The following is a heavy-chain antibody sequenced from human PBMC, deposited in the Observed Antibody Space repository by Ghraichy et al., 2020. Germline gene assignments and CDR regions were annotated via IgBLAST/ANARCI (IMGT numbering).Heavy chain of an antibody. D-gene: IGHD2-15*01. CDR2: ITSKPHGGTT. CDR1: GFTFGDYA. Sequence: GESLNISCTTSGFTFGDYAMCWFRQAPEKGLEWVGFITSKPHGGTTEYAASVRGRCTISRDDSKSIVYLQMNSLKTEDTAVYYCTRPYCSGNSCHSEDYYYGMDVWGQGTTVTVSS. J-gene: IGHJ6*02. CDR3: TRPYCSGNSCHSEDYYYGMDV. V-gene: IGHV3-49*03.